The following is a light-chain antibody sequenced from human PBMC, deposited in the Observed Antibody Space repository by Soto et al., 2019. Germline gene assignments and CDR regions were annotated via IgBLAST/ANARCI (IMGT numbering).Light chain of an antibody. CDR1: QSVSSSS. CDR2: GAS. V-gene: IGKV3-20*01. CDR3: QQYGSSPRT. J-gene: IGKJ1*01. Sequence: EIVLTQSPGTLSLSPGERATLSCRASQSVSSSSLAWYQQKPGQAPRLLIYGASSRATGIPDRFSGSGSGTDFTLTISRLEPEDFAVYYCQQYGSSPRTFCQGTKVEIK.